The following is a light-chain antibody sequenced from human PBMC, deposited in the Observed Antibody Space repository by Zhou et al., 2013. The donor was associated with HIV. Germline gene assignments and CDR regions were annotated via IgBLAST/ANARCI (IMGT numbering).Light chain of an antibody. CDR1: QSIRTNQ. V-gene: IGKV3-20*01. J-gene: IGKJ5*01. CDR3: QHYVTAPIT. Sequence: EIVLTQSPGTLSLSPGERATLSCRASQSIRTNQLAWYQQKPGQAPRLLIYGAFSRATGIPDRFSGSGSGTDFTLTISRLEPEDFAVYCCQHYVTAPITFGQGTRLESK. CDR2: GAF.